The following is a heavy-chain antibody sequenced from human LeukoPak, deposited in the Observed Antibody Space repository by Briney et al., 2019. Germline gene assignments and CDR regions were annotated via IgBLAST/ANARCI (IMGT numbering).Heavy chain of an antibody. V-gene: IGHV3-23*01. J-gene: IGHJ4*02. CDR3: AKLTPPLYYDFWSGYPYLDY. D-gene: IGHD3-3*01. CDR2: ISGSGGST. CDR1: GFTFSSYA. Sequence: GGSLRLSCAASGFTFSSYAMSWVRQAPGKGLEWVSAISGSGGSTYYADSVKGRFTISRDNSKNTLYLQMNSLRAEDTAVYYCAKLTPPLYYDFWSGYPYLDYWGQGTLVTVSS.